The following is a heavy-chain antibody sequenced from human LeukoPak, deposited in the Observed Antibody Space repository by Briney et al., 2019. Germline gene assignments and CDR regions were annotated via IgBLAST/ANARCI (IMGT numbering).Heavy chain of an antibody. CDR1: GFTFSRYS. Sequence: GGSLRLSCAASGFTFSRYSMNWVRQAPGKGLEWVSYISSSSSTIYYAASEKGRFTISRDNAKYSLYLQMNSLRAEDTAEYYCARDGAVAGLFGPKYYWFDPWGQGTLVTVAS. D-gene: IGHD6-19*01. CDR2: ISSSSSTI. J-gene: IGHJ5*02. CDR3: ARDGAVAGLFGPKYYWFDP. V-gene: IGHV3-48*04.